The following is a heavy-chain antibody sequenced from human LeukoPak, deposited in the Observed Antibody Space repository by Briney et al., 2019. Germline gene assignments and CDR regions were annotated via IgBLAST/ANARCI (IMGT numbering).Heavy chain of an antibody. CDR3: ARGTQYYYDSSGSNWFDP. CDR1: GFTFSSYA. J-gene: IGHJ5*02. D-gene: IGHD3-22*01. V-gene: IGHV3-30*04. CDR2: ISYDGSNK. Sequence: GGSLRLSCAASGFTFSSYAMHWVRQAPGKGLEWVAVISYDGSNKYYADSVKGRFTISRDNSKNTLYLQMNSLRAEDTAVYYCARGTQYYYDSSGSNWFDPWGQGTLVTVSS.